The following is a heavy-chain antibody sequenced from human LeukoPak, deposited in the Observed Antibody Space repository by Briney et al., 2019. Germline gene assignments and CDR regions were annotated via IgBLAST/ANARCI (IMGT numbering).Heavy chain of an antibody. Sequence: PGGSLRLSCAASGFTFSSYGMHWVRQAPGKGLEWVAVISYDGSNKYYADSVKGRFTISRDNSKNTLYLQMNSLRAEDTAVYYSAKDQLDYWGQGTVVTVSS. J-gene: IGHJ4*02. CDR2: ISYDGSNK. CDR1: GFTFSSYG. V-gene: IGHV3-30*18. D-gene: IGHD5-24*01. CDR3: AKDQLDY.